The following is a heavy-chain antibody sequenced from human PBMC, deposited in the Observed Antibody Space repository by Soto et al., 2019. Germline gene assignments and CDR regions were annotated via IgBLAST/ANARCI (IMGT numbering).Heavy chain of an antibody. Sequence: SETLSLTCTVSGASISGYHWTWIRQPPGKGLEWIAFIYYGGSTNYNPSLKSRVTISVDTSKNQFSLNLNSVTAADTAVYYCARPGRAWGSLQYRRQGTPVTVPS. CDR1: GASISGYH. CDR3: ARPGRAWGSLQY. J-gene: IGHJ4*02. D-gene: IGHD7-27*01. CDR2: IYYGGST. V-gene: IGHV4-59*08.